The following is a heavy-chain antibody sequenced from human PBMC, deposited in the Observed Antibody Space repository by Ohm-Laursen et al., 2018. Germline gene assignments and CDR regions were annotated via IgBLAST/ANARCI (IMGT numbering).Heavy chain of an antibody. D-gene: IGHD4-23*01. CDR2: INPNSGGT. Sequence: GASVKVSCKASGYSFTGYYMHWVRQASGQGLEWMGWINPNSGGTNYAQKFQGRVTMTRDTSISTAYMELSRLRSDDTAVYYCARGSLRRTVVVEYYFDYWGQGTLVTVSS. CDR1: GYSFTGYY. J-gene: IGHJ4*02. V-gene: IGHV1-2*02. CDR3: ARGSLRRTVVVEYYFDY.